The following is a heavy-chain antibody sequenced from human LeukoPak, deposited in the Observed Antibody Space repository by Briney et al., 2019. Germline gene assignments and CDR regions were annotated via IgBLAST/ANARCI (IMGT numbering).Heavy chain of an antibody. CDR1: GGSISSGDYY. J-gene: IGHJ5*02. V-gene: IGHV4-30-4*08. D-gene: IGHD3-22*01. CDR2: IYYSGST. CDR3: ARSPVPYYYDSSGYNWFDP. Sequence: SQTLSLTCTVSGGSISSGDYYWSWIRQPPGKGLEWIGYIYYSGSTYYNPSLKSRVTISVDTSKNQFSLKLSSVTAADTAVYYCARSPVPYYYDSSGYNWFDPWGQGTLVTVSS.